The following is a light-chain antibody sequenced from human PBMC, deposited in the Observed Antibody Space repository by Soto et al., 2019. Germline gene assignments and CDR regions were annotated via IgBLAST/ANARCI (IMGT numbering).Light chain of an antibody. V-gene: IGLV1-40*01. J-gene: IGLJ1*01. CDR3: QSYDSSLSCYV. Sequence: QSVLTQPPSVSGAPGQRVTISCTGSSSNIGAGYDVHWYQQLPGTAPKLLIYGNSNRPSGVPDRFSGSKSGTSASLAITGLQAEDEADYYRQSYDSSLSCYVFGTGTTGTV. CDR1: SSNIGAGYD. CDR2: GNS.